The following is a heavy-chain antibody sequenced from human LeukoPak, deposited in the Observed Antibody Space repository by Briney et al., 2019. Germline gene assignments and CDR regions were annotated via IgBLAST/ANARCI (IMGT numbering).Heavy chain of an antibody. CDR3: ARSVALRRDAFDI. Sequence: SETLSLTCTVSGGSIKSRSYYWGWIRQPPGKGLEWIGSIYYSGSTYYNPSLKSRVTISVDTSKNQFSLKLSSVTAADTAVYYCARSVALRRDAFDIWGQGTMVTVSS. CDR2: IYYSGST. D-gene: IGHD3-16*01. V-gene: IGHV4-39*07. J-gene: IGHJ3*02. CDR1: GGSIKSRSYY.